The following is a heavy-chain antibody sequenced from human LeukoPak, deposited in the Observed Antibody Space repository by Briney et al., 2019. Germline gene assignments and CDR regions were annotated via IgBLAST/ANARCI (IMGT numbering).Heavy chain of an antibody. CDR1: GYTFTRYG. D-gene: IGHD3-22*01. CDR3: ARDSVPYDSSGYGTPGYYFDY. J-gene: IGHJ4*02. V-gene: IGHV1-18*01. CDR2: ISGYNGNI. Sequence: ASVEVSCKASGYTFTRYGISGVRQAPGQGLEWMGWISGYNGNIKYAQKLQGRVTMTTDTSTNTAYMELRSLRSDDTAVYYCARDSVPYDSSGYGTPGYYFDYWGQGTLVTVSS.